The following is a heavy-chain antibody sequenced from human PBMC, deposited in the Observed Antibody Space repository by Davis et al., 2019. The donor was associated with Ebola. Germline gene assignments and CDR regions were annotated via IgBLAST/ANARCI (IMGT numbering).Heavy chain of an antibody. CDR2: INPSGGST. J-gene: IGHJ6*02. Sequence: ASVQVSCKASGYTFTSYYMHWVRQAPGQGLEWMGIINPSGGSTSSAQKFQGRVTMTRDTSTSTVYMELSSLRSEDTAVYYCARDSPGIAAAAQPLGMDVWGQGTTVTVSS. CDR3: ARDSPGIAAAAQPLGMDV. V-gene: IGHV1-46*01. D-gene: IGHD6-13*01. CDR1: GYTFTSYY.